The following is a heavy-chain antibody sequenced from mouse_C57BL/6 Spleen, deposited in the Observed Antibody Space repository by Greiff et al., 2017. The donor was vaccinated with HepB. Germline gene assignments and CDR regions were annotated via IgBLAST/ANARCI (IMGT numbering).Heavy chain of an antibody. V-gene: IGHV1-64*01. CDR1: GYTFTSYW. J-gene: IGHJ1*03. D-gene: IGHD1-1*01. CDR2: IHPNSGST. CDR3: AIPLYYYGSSYRYWYFDV. Sequence: QVQLQQPGAELVKPGASVKLSCKASGYTFTSYWMHWVKQRPGQDLEWIGMIHPNSGSTNYNEKFKSKATLTVDKSSSTAYMQLSSLTSEDSAVYYCAIPLYYYGSSYRYWYFDVWGTGTTVTVSS.